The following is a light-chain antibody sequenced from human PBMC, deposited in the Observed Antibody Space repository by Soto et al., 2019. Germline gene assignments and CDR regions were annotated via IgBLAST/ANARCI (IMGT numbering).Light chain of an antibody. Sequence: QSVLTQPPSASGSPGQSVTISCTGTSSDVGGYNYVSWYQQHPGKAPKLMISEVSKRPSGVPDRFSGSKSGNTASLTVSGLQAEDEADYYCSSFAGSNVVFCGGTKLTVL. CDR1: SSDVGGYNY. J-gene: IGLJ2*01. V-gene: IGLV2-8*01. CDR3: SSFAGSNVV. CDR2: EVS.